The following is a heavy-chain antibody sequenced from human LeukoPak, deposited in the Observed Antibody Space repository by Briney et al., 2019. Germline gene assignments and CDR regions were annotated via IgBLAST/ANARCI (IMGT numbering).Heavy chain of an antibody. CDR1: GFTFSSYS. CDR2: ISSSSSYI. CDR3: ARDPGYQVEWLRFFDYYYYYGMDV. V-gene: IGHV3-21*01. Sequence: PGGSLRLSCAASGFTFSSYSMNWVRQAPGKGLEWVSSISSSSSYIYYADSVKGRFTISRDNAKNSLYLQMNSLRAEDTAVYYCARDPGYQVEWLRFFDYYYYYGMDVWGQGTTVTVSS. J-gene: IGHJ6*02. D-gene: IGHD5-12*01.